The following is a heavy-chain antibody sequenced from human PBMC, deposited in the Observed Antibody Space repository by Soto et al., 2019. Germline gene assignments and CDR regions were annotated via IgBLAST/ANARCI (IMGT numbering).Heavy chain of an antibody. CDR1: GFTFSSYG. CDR3: AKSHYSDTDYYYQGMDV. CDR2: ISNDGNKK. D-gene: IGHD4-4*01. J-gene: IGHJ6*02. V-gene: IGHV3-30*18. Sequence: QVQLVESVGGVVQPGRSLRLSCAASGFTFSSYGMHWVRQAPGKGLEWVAVISNDGNKKYYADSVKGRFTSSRDNSKNTLYLQMNSLRDEDTAVYYCAKSHYSDTDYYYQGMDVWGQGTTVTVSS.